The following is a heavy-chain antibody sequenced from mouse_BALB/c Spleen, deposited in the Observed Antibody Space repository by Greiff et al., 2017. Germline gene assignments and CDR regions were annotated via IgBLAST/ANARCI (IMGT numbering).Heavy chain of an antibody. D-gene: IGHD2-4*01. V-gene: IGHV1S34*01. CDR1: GYSFTGYY. CDR3: ARGVYDYDGGAYAMDY. CDR2: ISCYNGAT. Sequence: LVKTGASVKISCKASGYSFTGYYMHWVKQSHGKSLEWIGYISCYNGATSYNQKFKGKATFTVDTSSSTAYMQFNSLTSEDSAVYYCARGVYDYDGGAYAMDYWGQGTSVTVSS. J-gene: IGHJ4*01.